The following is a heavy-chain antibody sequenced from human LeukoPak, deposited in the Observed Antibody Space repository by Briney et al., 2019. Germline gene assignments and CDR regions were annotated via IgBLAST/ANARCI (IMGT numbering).Heavy chain of an antibody. D-gene: IGHD3-10*02. J-gene: IGHJ6*04. CDR2: ISSSGSTI. V-gene: IGHV3-48*03. CDR3: AELGITMIGGV. Sequence: PGGSLRLSCVASGFTFSSYEMNWVRQAPGKGLEWVSYISSSGSTIYYADSVKGRFTISRDNAKNSLDLQMNSLRAEDTAVYYCAELGITMIGGVWGKGTTVTISS. CDR1: GFTFSSYE.